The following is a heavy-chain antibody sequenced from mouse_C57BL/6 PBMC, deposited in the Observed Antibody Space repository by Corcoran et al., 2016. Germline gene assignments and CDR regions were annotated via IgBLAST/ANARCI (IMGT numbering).Heavy chain of an antibody. CDR2: INTYSGVP. D-gene: IGHD1-1*01. J-gene: IGHJ3*01. V-gene: IGHV9-3*01. Sequence: QIQLVQSGPELKKPGETVKISCKASGYTFTTYGMSWVKQAPGKGLKWMGWINTYSGVPTYADDFKGRFAFSLETSASTAYLQINNLKNEDTATYFCARDGLDGSEAWFAYWGQGTLVTVSA. CDR1: GYTFTTYG. CDR3: ARDGLDGSEAWFAY.